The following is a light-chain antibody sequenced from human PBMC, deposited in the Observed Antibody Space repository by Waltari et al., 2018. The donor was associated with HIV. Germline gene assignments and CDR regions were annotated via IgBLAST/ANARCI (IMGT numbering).Light chain of an antibody. CDR1: SSNIGSNP. Sequence: QSVLTQPPSASGTPGQRVTFSCSGSSSNIGSNPVDWYQKLPGTAPRLLIYNNKQRSSGVPDRFSGSKSGTSASLAISGLQSEDEADYYCAAWDDSLNGHVLFGGGTKLTVL. CDR2: NNK. CDR3: AAWDDSLNGHVL. J-gene: IGLJ2*01. V-gene: IGLV1-44*01.